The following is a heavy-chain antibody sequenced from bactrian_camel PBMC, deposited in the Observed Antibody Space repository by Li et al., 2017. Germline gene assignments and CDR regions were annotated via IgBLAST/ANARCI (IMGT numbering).Heavy chain of an antibody. J-gene: IGHJ4*01. CDR1: RPPHPRHGGFC. D-gene: IGHD1*01. Sequence: QVQLVESGGGSVQAEGSLRLSCEASRPPHPRHGGFCMAWFRQVPGKAREGVVAMDRYGSTTYADSVKGRFTTSHDNAKNSVDLQMNSLKPDDTAVYYCAATGRMLSVAGCRTQGTQVTVS. V-gene: IGHV3S53*01. CDR2: MDRYGST.